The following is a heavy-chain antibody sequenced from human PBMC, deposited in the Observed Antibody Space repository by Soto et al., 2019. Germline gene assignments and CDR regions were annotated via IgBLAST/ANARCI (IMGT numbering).Heavy chain of an antibody. D-gene: IGHD3-10*01. J-gene: IGHJ3*02. CDR2: ISYDGSNK. CDR3: ANSGEDAFDI. CDR1: GFTFSSYG. V-gene: IGHV3-30*18. Sequence: QVQLVESGGGVVQPGRSLRLSCAASGFTFSSYGMHWVRQAPGKGLEWVAVISYDGSNKYYADSVKDRITISRDNSKNTLYLQMNSLRAEDTAVYYCANSGEDAFDIWGQGTMVTVSS.